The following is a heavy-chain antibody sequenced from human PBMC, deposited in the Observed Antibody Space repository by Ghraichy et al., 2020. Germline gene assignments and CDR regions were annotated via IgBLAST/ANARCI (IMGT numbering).Heavy chain of an antibody. J-gene: IGHJ4*02. CDR2: IYYSGST. CDR1: GGSISSSSYY. CDR3: ARFLFVVVIAEADY. V-gene: IGHV4-39*01. Sequence: SETLSLTCTVSGGSISSSSYYWGWIRQPPGKGLEWIGSIYYSGSTYYTPSLKSRVTISVDTSKNQFSLKLRSVTAADTAVYYWARFLFVVVIAEADYWGQGTLVTVSS. D-gene: IGHD2-15*01.